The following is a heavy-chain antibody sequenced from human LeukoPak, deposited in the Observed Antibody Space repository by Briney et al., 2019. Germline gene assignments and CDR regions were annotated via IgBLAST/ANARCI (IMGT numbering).Heavy chain of an antibody. D-gene: IGHD2-2*01. CDR1: GFTFSSHA. CDR2: ISAGSSNV. V-gene: IGHV3-23*01. Sequence: GGSLRLSCGASGFTFSSHAMSWVRQAPGKGLEWISAISAGSSNVYYAASVRGRFAISRDDSANTVSLQMNSLRAEDTAVYYCARGPLGVPAADFWGLGTLVTVSS. J-gene: IGHJ4*02. CDR3: ARGPLGVPAADF.